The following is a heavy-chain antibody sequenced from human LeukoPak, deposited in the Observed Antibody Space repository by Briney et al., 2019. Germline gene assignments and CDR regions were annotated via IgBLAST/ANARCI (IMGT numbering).Heavy chain of an antibody. Sequence: SSETLSLTCTVSGDSISRYYWSWIRQPAGKGLEWIGRIYNGGIITYNPSLKSRVTMSIDTSNNQFSLRLRFVTAADTAVYYCARDSGTTGEVKFDPWGQGTLVTVSS. D-gene: IGHD3-10*01. CDR1: GDSISRYY. CDR3: ARDSGTTGEVKFDP. CDR2: IYNGGII. J-gene: IGHJ5*02. V-gene: IGHV4-4*07.